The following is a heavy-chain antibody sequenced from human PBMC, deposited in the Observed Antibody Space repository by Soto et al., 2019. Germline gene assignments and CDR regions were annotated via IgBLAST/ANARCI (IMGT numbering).Heavy chain of an antibody. V-gene: IGHV3-48*03. J-gene: IGHJ4*02. CDR1: GFMFSDYA. CDR2: FSRTDNTV. Sequence: PGGALRLSCAASGFMFSDYAMDWVSQAPGKGLECVSYFSRTDNTVQYADSVKGRFIISRDNVANSLYLQMHSLTAEDTAIYHCARETYSSHHNFDSWGAGTLAPVSP. D-gene: IGHD5-18*01. CDR3: ARETYSSHHNFDS.